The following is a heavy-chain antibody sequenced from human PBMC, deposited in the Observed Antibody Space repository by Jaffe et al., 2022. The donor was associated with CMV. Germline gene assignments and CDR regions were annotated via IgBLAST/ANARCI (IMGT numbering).Heavy chain of an antibody. J-gene: IGHJ4*02. CDR2: IYYGGST. CDR1: GGSINSSGYY. CDR3: ARSVAWVLMFDH. D-gene: IGHD2-8*01. Sequence: QLQLQESGPRLVKPSETLSLTCTVSGGSINSSGYYWGWIRQPPGKGLEWIGSIYYGGSTYYNASLKSRVTISVDTSKNQFSLKLSSVTAADTAIYYCARSVAWVLMFDHWGQGTLATVSA. V-gene: IGHV4-39*01.